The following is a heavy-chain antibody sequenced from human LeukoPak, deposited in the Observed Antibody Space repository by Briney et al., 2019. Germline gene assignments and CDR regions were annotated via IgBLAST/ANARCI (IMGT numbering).Heavy chain of an antibody. CDR2: INHSGST. V-gene: IGHV4-34*08. D-gene: IGHD1-14*01. Sequence: GSLRLSCAASGFTFTTYTMNWVRQPPGKGLEWIGEINHSGSTNYNPSLKSRVTISVDTSKNQFSLKLSSVTAADTAVYYCATGTPLDVWGQGTTVTVSS. CDR3: ATGTPLDV. CDR1: GFTFTTYT. J-gene: IGHJ6*02.